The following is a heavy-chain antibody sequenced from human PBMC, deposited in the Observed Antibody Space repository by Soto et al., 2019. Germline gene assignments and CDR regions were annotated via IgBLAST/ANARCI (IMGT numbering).Heavy chain of an antibody. V-gene: IGHV3-9*01. CDR2: ISWNSGNR. CDR1: GFPFDNYA. J-gene: IGHJ4*02. Sequence: EVQLVESGGGLVQPGRSLRLSCAASGFPFDNYAMHWVRQAPGKGLEWVSGISWNSGNRVYADSVKGRFTISRDNAKNSLYLQMNSLRVEDTALYYCAKDLGPSGRLFDSWGQGTLVTVSS. CDR3: AKDLGPSGRLFDS. D-gene: IGHD5-12*01.